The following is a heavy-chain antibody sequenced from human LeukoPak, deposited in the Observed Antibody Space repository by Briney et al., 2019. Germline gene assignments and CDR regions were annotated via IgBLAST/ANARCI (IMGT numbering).Heavy chain of an antibody. CDR1: GGSISSYY. D-gene: IGHD2-8*01. CDR2: IYYSGST. CDR3: ARDSYCTNGVCYTAFDY. Sequence: SETLSLTCTISGGSISSYYWSWIRQPPGKGLEWIGYIYYSGSTNYNPSLKSRVTISVDTSKNQFSLKLSSVTAADTAVYYCARDSYCTNGVCYTAFDYWGQGTLVTVSS. J-gene: IGHJ4*02. V-gene: IGHV4-59*12.